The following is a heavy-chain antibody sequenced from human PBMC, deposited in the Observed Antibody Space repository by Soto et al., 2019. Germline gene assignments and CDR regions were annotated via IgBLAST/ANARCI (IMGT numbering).Heavy chain of an antibody. D-gene: IGHD6-19*01. Sequence: PGGSLRLSCAASGFTFDDYAMNWVRQAPGKGLEWVARVSWNGGSLDYADSVKGRFNISRDNAKNSLYLQMNSPRTEDTALYYCVKARGWAFDYWGQGTVVTVSS. CDR2: VSWNGGSL. V-gene: IGHV3-9*01. J-gene: IGHJ4*02. CDR3: VKARGWAFDY. CDR1: GFTFDDYA.